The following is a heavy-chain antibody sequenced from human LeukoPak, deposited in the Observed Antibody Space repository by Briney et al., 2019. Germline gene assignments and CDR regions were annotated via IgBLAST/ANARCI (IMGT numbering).Heavy chain of an antibody. D-gene: IGHD3-10*01. Sequence: SETLSLICTVSGGSIRTYYWSWIRQPAGKGPEWIGRINSNGNTNYNPSLKSRVSMSVDTSKNHFSLHVSSLAAADTAVYYCARDRLGFRVDVWGEGTTVTVSS. V-gene: IGHV4-4*07. CDR3: ARDRLGFRVDV. CDR1: GGSIRTYY. CDR2: INSNGNT. J-gene: IGHJ6*04.